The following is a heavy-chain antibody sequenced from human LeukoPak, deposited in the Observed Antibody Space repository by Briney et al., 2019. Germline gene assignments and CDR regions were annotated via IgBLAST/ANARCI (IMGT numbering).Heavy chain of an antibody. CDR3: ARVGAGSGWSQGNDAFDI. J-gene: IGHJ3*02. CDR2: INPNSGGT. V-gene: IGHV1-2*02. Sequence: GASVKVSCKASGYTFTGYYMHWVRQAPGQRLEWMGWINPNSGGTNYAQKFQGRVTMTRDTSISTAYMELSRLRSDDTAVYYCARVGAGSGWSQGNDAFDIWGQGTMVTVSS. D-gene: IGHD6-19*01. CDR1: GYTFTGYY.